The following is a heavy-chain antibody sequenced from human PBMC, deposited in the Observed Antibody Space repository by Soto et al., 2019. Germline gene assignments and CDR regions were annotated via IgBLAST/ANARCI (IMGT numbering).Heavy chain of an antibody. CDR3: ARGRDGYNPEY. V-gene: IGHV3-33*01. J-gene: IGHJ4*02. D-gene: IGHD5-12*01. CDR2: IWYDESNK. CDR1: GFTFRNYG. Sequence: QVQLVESGGGVVQPGRSLRLSCAASGFTFRNYGMXXXRLAPGKGLEWMAMIWYDESNKHYADSVKDRFTISRDNSXXXXYLXXNSLRDEDTAVYYCARGRDGYNPEYWGQGTLVTVSS.